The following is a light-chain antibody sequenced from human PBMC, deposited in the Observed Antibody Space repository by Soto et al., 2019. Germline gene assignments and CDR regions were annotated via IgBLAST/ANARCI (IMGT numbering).Light chain of an antibody. Sequence: EIVMTQSPDTLSVSPGERATLSCRASQSVSTNLAWYQQKPGQAPRLLIYGASTRATGIPARFSGSGSGTEFTLPISSLQSEDFAVYHCKQYNNWPYTFGQGTKLEIK. CDR3: KQYNNWPYT. J-gene: IGKJ2*01. CDR2: GAS. V-gene: IGKV3-15*01. CDR1: QSVSTN.